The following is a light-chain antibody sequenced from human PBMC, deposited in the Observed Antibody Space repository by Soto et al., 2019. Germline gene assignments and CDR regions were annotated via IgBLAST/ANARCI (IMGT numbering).Light chain of an antibody. V-gene: IGKV3-15*01. CDR2: GAS. CDR1: QSVSNN. Sequence: EIVMTQSPATLSVSPGERATLSCRASQSVSNNLAWFQHKPGQAPRLLIYGASARATGIPAMFSGSGSGTEFTLTISSLQSEDFAVYYCQQYNDWPPWTFGQGTKVEIK. J-gene: IGKJ1*01. CDR3: QQYNDWPPWT.